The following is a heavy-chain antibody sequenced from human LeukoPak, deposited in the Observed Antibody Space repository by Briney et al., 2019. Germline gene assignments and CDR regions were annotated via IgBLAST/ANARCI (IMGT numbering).Heavy chain of an antibody. V-gene: IGHV1-2*02. Sequence: ASVKVSCKASGYTFTGYYMHWVRQAPGQGLEWMGWINPNSGGTNYAQKFQGRVTMTRDTSISTAYMELSRLRSDDTAVYYCARGRAISQYGSGSPVDYWGQGTLVTVSS. CDR1: GYTFTGYY. CDR2: INPNSGGT. D-gene: IGHD3-10*01. CDR3: ARGRAISQYGSGSPVDY. J-gene: IGHJ4*02.